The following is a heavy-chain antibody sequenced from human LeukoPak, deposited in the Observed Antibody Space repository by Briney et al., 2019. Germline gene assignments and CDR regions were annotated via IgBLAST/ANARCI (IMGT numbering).Heavy chain of an antibody. CDR2: ISNSGNTK. CDR3: AAVIDY. CDR1: GGSFSGYY. V-gene: IGHV3-11*04. J-gene: IGHJ4*02. Sequence: LSLTCAVSGGSFSGYYWNWIRQSPGKGLEWISYISNSGNTKYYADSVKGRFTISRDNANNSVYLQMNNLRAEDTAVYYCAAVIDYWGQGTLVTVSS.